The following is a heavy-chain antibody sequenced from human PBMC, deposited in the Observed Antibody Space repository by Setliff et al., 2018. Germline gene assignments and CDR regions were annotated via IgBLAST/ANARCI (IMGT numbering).Heavy chain of an antibody. CDR2: ISGSGGST. V-gene: IGHV3-23*01. CDR1: GFTFSSYA. CDR3: VITSPWGWFDP. J-gene: IGHJ5*02. Sequence: PGGSLRLSCAASGFTFSSYAMSWVRQAPGKGLEWVSAISGSGGSTYYADSVKGRFTISRDNAKNSLDLQMNDLRAEDTALYYCVITSPWGWFDPWGQGTLVTVSS. D-gene: IGHD3-22*01.